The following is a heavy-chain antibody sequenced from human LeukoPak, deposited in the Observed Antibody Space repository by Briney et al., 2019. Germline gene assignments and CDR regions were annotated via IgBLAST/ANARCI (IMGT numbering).Heavy chain of an antibody. Sequence: GGSLRLSCAASEFTFSSYSMNWVRQAPGKGLEWVSSISSSSSYIYYADSVKGRFTISRDNAKNSLYLQMNSLRAEDTAVYYCASRIAAAGSMYYFDYWGQGTLVTVSS. CDR2: ISSSSSYI. CDR3: ASRIAAAGSMYYFDY. J-gene: IGHJ4*02. V-gene: IGHV3-21*01. CDR1: EFTFSSYS. D-gene: IGHD6-13*01.